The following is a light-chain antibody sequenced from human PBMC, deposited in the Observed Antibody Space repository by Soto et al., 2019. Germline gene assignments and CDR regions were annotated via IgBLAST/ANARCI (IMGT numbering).Light chain of an antibody. CDR1: SSYVGSYNL. CDR3: CSYAGSSAL. CDR2: EGS. V-gene: IGLV2-23*01. Sequence: QSALTQPASVSRSPGQSITISCTGTSSYVGSYNLVSWYQQHPGKAPKLMIYEGSKRPSGVSNRFSGSKSGNTASLTISGLQAEDEADYYCCSYAGSSALFGGGTKLT. J-gene: IGLJ2*01.